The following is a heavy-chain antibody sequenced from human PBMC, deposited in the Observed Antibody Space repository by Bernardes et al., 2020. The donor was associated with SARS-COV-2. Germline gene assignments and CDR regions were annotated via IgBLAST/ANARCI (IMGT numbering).Heavy chain of an antibody. CDR1: GYTFTRHW. CDR2: IYPDDSET. J-gene: IGHJ3*01. CDR3: ATHSDSSERGAFDL. D-gene: IGHD6-6*01. Sequence: GASLKISCHDSGYTFTRHWIAWVRPMPGKGLEWMGMIYPDDSETRFSPSFQGRVTISADKSIKTAYLQWTSLKASDTAMYYCATHSDSSERGAFDLWGQGTLVTVSS. V-gene: IGHV5-51*01.